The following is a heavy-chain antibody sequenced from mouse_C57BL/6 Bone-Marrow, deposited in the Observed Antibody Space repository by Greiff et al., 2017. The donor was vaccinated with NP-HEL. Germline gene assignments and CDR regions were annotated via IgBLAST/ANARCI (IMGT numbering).Heavy chain of an antibody. CDR3: ARYYYGSSYEGYFDY. J-gene: IGHJ2*01. CDR2: INPYNGGT. D-gene: IGHD1-1*01. V-gene: IGHV1-19*01. Sequence: EVQLQQSGPVLVKPGASVKMSCKASGYTFTDYYMNWVKQSHGKSLEWIGVINPYNGGTSYNQKFKGKATLTVDKSSSTAYMELNSLTSEDSAVYYCARYYYGSSYEGYFDYWGQGTTLTVSS. CDR1: GYTFTDYY.